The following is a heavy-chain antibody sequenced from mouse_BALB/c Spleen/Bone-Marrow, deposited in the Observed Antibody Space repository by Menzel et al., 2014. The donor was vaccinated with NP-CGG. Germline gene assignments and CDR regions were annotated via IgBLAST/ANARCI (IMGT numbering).Heavy chain of an antibody. J-gene: IGHJ4*01. CDR3: ARGGITTVVPYSMDY. Sequence: VQLQQSGAELVRPGTSVKVSCKASGYAFTNYLLEWVKQRPGQGLEWIGVIDPRSGGTDYNEKFKGKAPLTADKSSSTAYMQLNSLTSGDSAVYFCARGGITTVVPYSMDYWGQGTSVTVSS. CDR1: GYAFTNYL. CDR2: IDPRSGGT. V-gene: IGHV1-54*03. D-gene: IGHD1-1*01.